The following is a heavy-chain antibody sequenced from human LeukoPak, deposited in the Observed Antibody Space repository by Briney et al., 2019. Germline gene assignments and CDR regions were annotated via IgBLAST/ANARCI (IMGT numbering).Heavy chain of an antibody. CDR3: ARDPGIAVAGAGFDY. CDR2: INAGNGNT. D-gene: IGHD6-19*01. J-gene: IGHJ4*02. CDR1: GYTFTSYA. Sequence: GASVKVSCKASGYTFTSYAMHWVRQAPGQRLEWMGWINAGNGNTKYSQKFQGRVTITRDTSASTAYMELSSLRSEDTAVYYCARDPGIAVAGAGFDYWGQGTLVTVSS. V-gene: IGHV1-3*01.